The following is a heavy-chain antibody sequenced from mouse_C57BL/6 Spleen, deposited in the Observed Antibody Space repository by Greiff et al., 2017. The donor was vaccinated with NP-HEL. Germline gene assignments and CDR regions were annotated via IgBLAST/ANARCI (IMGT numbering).Heavy chain of an antibody. CDR2: INPGSGGT. V-gene: IGHV1-54*01. CDR1: GYAFTNYL. J-gene: IGHJ1*03. D-gene: IGHD1-1*01. CDR3: ARLYQGYFDV. Sequence: VKLMESGAELVRPGTSVKVSCKASGYAFTNYLIEWVKQRPGQGLEWIGVINPGSGGTNYNEKFKGKATLTADKSSSTAYMQLSSLTSEDSAVYFCARLYQGYFDVWGTGTTVTVSS.